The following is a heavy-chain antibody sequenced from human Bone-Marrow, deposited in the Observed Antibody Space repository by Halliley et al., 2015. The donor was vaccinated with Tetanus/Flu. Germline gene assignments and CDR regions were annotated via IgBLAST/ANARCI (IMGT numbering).Heavy chain of an antibody. J-gene: IGHJ6*02. CDR2: TSYDGTNK. CDR1: GFTFSNYG. D-gene: IGHD2-15*01. CDR3: AKEPGYCSDIKCYYGMDL. Sequence: SLRLSCTASGFTFSNYGMHWVRQAPGKGLEWVAVTSYDGTNKYYADSVKGRFTISRDNSESTLYLHMDPLRAEDTAVYYCAKEPGYCSDIKCYYGMDLWGQGTTVTVSS. V-gene: IGHV3-30*18.